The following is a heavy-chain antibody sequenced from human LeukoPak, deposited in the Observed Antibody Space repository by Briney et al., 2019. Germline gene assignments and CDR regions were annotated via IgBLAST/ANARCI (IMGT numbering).Heavy chain of an antibody. J-gene: IGHJ4*02. V-gene: IGHV4-34*01. CDR3: ARGRYYYDSSGYYPTHFDY. CDR1: GGSFSGYY. CDR2: INHSGST. Sequence: PSETLSLTCAVYGGSFSGYYWSWLRQPPGKGLEWIGEINHSGSTNYNPSLKSRVTISVDTSKNHFSLKLSSVTAADTAVYYCARGRYYYDSSGYYPTHFDYWGQGTLVTVSS. D-gene: IGHD3-22*01.